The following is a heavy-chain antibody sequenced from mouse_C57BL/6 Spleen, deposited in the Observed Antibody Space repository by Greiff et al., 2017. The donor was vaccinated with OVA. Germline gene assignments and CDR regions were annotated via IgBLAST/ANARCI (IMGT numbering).Heavy chain of an antibody. CDR1: GYAFSSYW. D-gene: IGHD1-1*01. CDR3: ARGYYYGSSLYYFDY. V-gene: IGHV1-80*01. J-gene: IGHJ2*01. Sequence: QVQLQQSGAELVKPGASVKISCKASGYAFSSYWMNWVKQRPGKGLEWIGQIYPGDGDTNYNGKFKGKATLTADKSSSTAYMQLSSLTSEDSAVYFCARGYYYGSSLYYFDYWGQGTTLTVSS. CDR2: IYPGDGDT.